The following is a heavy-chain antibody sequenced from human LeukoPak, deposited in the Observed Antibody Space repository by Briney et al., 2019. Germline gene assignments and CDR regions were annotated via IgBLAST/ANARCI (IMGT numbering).Heavy chain of an antibody. V-gene: IGHV1-69*13. CDR3: AREIAVIAAAGTFDY. CDR2: IIPIFGTA. Sequence: SVKVSCKASGGTFSSYAISWVRQAPGQGLKWMGGIIPIFGTANYAQKFQGRVTITADESTSTAYMELSSLRSEDTAVYYCAREIAVIAAAGTFDYWGQGTLVTASS. J-gene: IGHJ4*02. CDR1: GGTFSSYA. D-gene: IGHD6-13*01.